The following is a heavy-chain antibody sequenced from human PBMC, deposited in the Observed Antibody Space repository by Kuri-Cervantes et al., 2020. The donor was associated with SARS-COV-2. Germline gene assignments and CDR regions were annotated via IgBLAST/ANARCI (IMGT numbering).Heavy chain of an antibody. D-gene: IGHD3-22*01. CDR3: TRAGYDNSGYYYSFDF. J-gene: IGHJ4*02. CDR2: VYSSGST. Sequence: ESLKISCTVSGGSISSHYWSWIRQPPGKGLEWIGYVYSSGSTNYSPPLKSRVTMSVDTSKNQFSLKLTSVTAADTAVYYCTRAGYDNSGYYYSFDFWGQGTLVTVSS. V-gene: IGHV4-59*11. CDR1: GGSISSHY.